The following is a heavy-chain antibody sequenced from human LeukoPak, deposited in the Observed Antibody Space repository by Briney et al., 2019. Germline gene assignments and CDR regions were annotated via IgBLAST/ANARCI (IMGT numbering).Heavy chain of an antibody. Sequence: GGSLRLSCAASGFTFSNAWMSWVPQAPGKGLEWVAVLSDDGSNKFYADSVKGRFTISRDNSKNTLYLQMNSLRAEDTAFYYCAKDPHSSSWYYFDSWGQGTLVTVSS. CDR2: LSDDGSNK. D-gene: IGHD6-13*01. CDR1: GFTFSNAW. J-gene: IGHJ4*02. V-gene: IGHV3-30*18. CDR3: AKDPHSSSWYYFDS.